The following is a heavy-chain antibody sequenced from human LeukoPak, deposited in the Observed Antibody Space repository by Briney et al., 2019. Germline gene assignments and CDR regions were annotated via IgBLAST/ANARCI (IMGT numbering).Heavy chain of an antibody. D-gene: IGHD1-26*01. V-gene: IGHV1-2*02. CDR1: GYTFTGYY. Sequence: GASVKVSCKASGYTFTGYYMHWVRQAPGQGLEWMGWINPNSGGTNYAQKFQGRVTMTRDTSISTAYMELSSLRSEDTAVYYCAREEVGALTAFDYWGQGTLVTVSS. CDR2: INPNSGGT. J-gene: IGHJ4*02. CDR3: AREEVGALTAFDY.